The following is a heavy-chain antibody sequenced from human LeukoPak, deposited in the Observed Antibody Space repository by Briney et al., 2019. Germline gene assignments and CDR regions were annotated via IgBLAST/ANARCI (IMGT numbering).Heavy chain of an antibody. CDR2: IYYSGST. D-gene: IGHD2-2*01. V-gene: IGHV4-59*01. CDR3: ATFFRAAAQPY. Sequence: PSGTLSLTCTVSGGSISSYYWSWIRQPPGKGLEWIGYIYYSGSTNYNPSLKSRVTISVDTSKNQFSLKLSSVTAADTAVYYCATFFRAAAQPYWGQGTLVTVSS. CDR1: GGSISSYY. J-gene: IGHJ4*02.